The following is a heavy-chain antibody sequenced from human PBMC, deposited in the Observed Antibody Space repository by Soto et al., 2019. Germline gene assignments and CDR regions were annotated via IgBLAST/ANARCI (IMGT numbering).Heavy chain of an antibody. J-gene: IGHJ5*02. Sequence: SETLSLTCAVYGGSFCGYYWSWIRQPPGKGLEWIGEINHSGSTNYNPSLKSRVTISVDTSKNQFSLKLSSVTAADTAVYYCARGYPHVLLWFGDSWFDPWGQGTLVTVSS. CDR2: INHSGST. V-gene: IGHV4-34*01. CDR1: GGSFCGYY. CDR3: ARGYPHVLLWFGDSWFDP. D-gene: IGHD3-10*01.